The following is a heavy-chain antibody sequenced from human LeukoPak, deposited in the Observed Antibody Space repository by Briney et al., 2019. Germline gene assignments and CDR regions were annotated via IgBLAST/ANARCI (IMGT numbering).Heavy chain of an antibody. CDR1: GYTFTSYY. Sequence: ASVKVSCKASGYTFTSYYMHWVRQAPGQGLEWMGIINPSGGSTSYAQKFQGRVTMTRDTSTSTVYMELSSLRSEDTAVYYCARVSCSGGSCYSGRYFDYWGQGTLLTVSS. D-gene: IGHD2-15*01. V-gene: IGHV1-46*01. CDR3: ARVSCSGGSCYSGRYFDY. J-gene: IGHJ4*02. CDR2: INPSGGST.